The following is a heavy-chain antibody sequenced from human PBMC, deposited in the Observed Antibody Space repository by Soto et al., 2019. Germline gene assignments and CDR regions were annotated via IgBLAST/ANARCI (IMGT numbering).Heavy chain of an antibody. Sequence: EVQLVESGGVVVQPGGSLRLSCAASGFSFDAYSMHWIRQIPGKGLEWVSLITSDGGTTYYADSVKGRFAISRDNSKSSLFLHLNSLSTEDTAFYYCAKDGSLRCTDYDFDAWGQGTLVTVSS. CDR3: AKDGSLRCTDYDFDA. V-gene: IGHV3-43*01. J-gene: IGHJ5*02. CDR1: GFSFDAYS. D-gene: IGHD3-3*01. CDR2: ITSDGGTT.